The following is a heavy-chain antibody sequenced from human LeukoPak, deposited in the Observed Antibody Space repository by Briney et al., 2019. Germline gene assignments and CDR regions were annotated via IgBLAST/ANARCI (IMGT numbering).Heavy chain of an antibody. Sequence: PGGSLRLSCAASGFTFSSYSMNWVHQAPGKGLDWVSSISIINSYIYYADSVKGRFTISRDNAKNSLYLQMNSLRPEDTAVYYCARDGIGYMDVWGKGTTVTISS. CDR3: ARDGIGYMDV. D-gene: IGHD1-26*01. V-gene: IGHV3-21*01. CDR1: GFTFSSYS. J-gene: IGHJ6*03. CDR2: ISIINSYI.